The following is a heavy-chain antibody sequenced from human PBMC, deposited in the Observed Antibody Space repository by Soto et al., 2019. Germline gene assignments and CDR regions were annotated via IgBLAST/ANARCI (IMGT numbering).Heavy chain of an antibody. Sequence: PGGSLRLSCAASGFTFSSYSMNWVRQAPGKGLEWVSSISSSSSYIYYADSVKGRFTISRDNAKNSLYLQMNSLRAEDTAVYYCARDRCSGGSCYWWFDPWGQGTLVTVSS. J-gene: IGHJ5*02. CDR1: GFTFSSYS. CDR2: ISSSSSYI. D-gene: IGHD2-15*01. CDR3: ARDRCSGGSCYWWFDP. V-gene: IGHV3-21*01.